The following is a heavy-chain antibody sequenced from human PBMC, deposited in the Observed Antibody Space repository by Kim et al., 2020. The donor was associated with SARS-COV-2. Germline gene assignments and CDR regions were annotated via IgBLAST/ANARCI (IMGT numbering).Heavy chain of an antibody. Sequence: GGSLRLSCAASGFTFSSYGMHWVRQAPGKGLEWVAVIWYDGSNKYYADSVKGRFTISRDNSKNTLYLQMNSLRAEDTAVYYCARGSWYLYYGMDVWGQGTTVTVSS. CDR2: IWYDGSNK. D-gene: IGHD6-13*01. CDR1: GFTFSSYG. CDR3: ARGSWYLYYGMDV. V-gene: IGHV3-33*01. J-gene: IGHJ6*02.